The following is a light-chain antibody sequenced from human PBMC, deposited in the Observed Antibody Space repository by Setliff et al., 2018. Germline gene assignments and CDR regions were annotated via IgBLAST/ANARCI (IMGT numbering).Light chain of an antibody. J-gene: IGLJ1*01. Sequence: QSVLTQPASVSGSPGQSITISCTGTSRDVGGNKYVSWYQHHPGKAPKLIIYDVINRPSGISNRFSGSKSGNTASLTISGLQAEDEADYYCTSYTDITTVFGSGT. V-gene: IGLV2-14*03. CDR2: DVI. CDR3: TSYTDITTV. CDR1: SRDVGGNKY.